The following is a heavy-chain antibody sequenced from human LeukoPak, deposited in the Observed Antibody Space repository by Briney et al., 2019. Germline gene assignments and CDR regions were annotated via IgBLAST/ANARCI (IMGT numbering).Heavy chain of an antibody. D-gene: IGHD5-12*01. CDR1: GGSISSYY. CDR3: ARVNAVATITAFDI. J-gene: IGHJ3*02. CDR2: IYYSGST. Sequence: SETLSLTCTVSGGSISSYYWSWIRQPPRKGLEWIGYIYYSGSTNYNPSLKSRVTISVDTSKNQFSLELSSVTAADTAVYYCARVNAVATITAFDIWGQGTMVTVSS. V-gene: IGHV4-59*01.